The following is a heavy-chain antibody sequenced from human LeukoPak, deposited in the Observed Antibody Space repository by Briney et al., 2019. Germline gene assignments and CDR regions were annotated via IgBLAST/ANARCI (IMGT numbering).Heavy chain of an antibody. D-gene: IGHD3-9*01. J-gene: IGHJ4*02. V-gene: IGHV3-72*01. CDR1: GFTFSDHS. CDR3: AKWGDYDVLTGYYDSGY. CDR2: TRSKPYSYTT. Sequence: GGSLRLSCATSGFTFSDHSMDWIRQAPGKGLEWVGRTRSKPYSYTTQYAASVKGRFTISRDDSKNSLYLQMNSLKPEDTAIYYCAKWGDYDVLTGYYDSGYWGQGTLVTVSS.